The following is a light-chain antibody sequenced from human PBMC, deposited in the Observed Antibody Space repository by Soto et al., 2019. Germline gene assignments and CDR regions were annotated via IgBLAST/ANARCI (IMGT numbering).Light chain of an antibody. CDR2: GAS. Sequence: EIVMTQSPARMSVSPGDRATLSCRASQSVSSNLAWYQQKPGQAPRLLIYGASTRATGIPARFSDSGSGTEFTLTISSLQSEDFAVYYCQQRSNWPPWTFGQGTKVDI. J-gene: IGKJ1*01. CDR1: QSVSSN. CDR3: QQRSNWPPWT. V-gene: IGKV3-15*01.